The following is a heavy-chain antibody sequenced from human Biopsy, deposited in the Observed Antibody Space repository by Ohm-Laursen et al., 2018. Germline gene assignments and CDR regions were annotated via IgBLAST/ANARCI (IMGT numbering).Heavy chain of an antibody. CDR3: AADINVWNVNY. D-gene: IGHD1-1*01. V-gene: IGHV1-24*01. CDR1: GSTLTELS. CDR2: FAPENGKT. J-gene: IGHJ4*02. Sequence: ASVTASCQVSGSTLTELSMHWVRQAPGKGLEWMGGFAPENGKTVYAQNFQARVSMTEDTSTDTAYMELRSLRSEDTAVYYCAADINVWNVNYWGQGTQVTVSS.